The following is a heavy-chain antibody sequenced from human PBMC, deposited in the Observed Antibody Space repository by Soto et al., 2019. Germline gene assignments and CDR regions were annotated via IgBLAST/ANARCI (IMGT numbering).Heavy chain of an antibody. J-gene: IGHJ4*02. CDR3: ARGGQDIAVAGTPGN. V-gene: IGHV1-18*01. CDR2: ISAYNGNT. CDR1: GYTFINYG. D-gene: IGHD6-19*01. Sequence: QVQLVQSGAEVKKPGASVKVSCKASGYTFINYGINWMRQAPGQGLEWMGWISAYNGNTNYREKFQGRGTMTTDTSTSTAYMELRSLRSDDTAVYYCARGGQDIAVAGTPGNWGQGTLVTVSS.